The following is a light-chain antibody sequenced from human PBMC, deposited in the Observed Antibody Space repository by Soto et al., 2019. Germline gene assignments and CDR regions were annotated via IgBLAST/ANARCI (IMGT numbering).Light chain of an antibody. Sequence: EIMMSQSASTLSVSTGERATLSCRASQSVSSNLAWYQQKPGQAPRLLIYGASTRATGIPARFSGSGSGTEFTLTISSLQSEDFAVYYCQQYNNWWTFGQGTKVAIK. J-gene: IGKJ1*01. V-gene: IGKV3-15*01. CDR2: GAS. CDR3: QQYNNWWT. CDR1: QSVSSN.